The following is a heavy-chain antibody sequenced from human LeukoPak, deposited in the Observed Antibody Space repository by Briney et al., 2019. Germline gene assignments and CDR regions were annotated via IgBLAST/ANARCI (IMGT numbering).Heavy chain of an antibody. CDR2: ISRTGGAV. V-gene: IGHV3-11*01. Sequence: PGGSLRLSCAASGFTSNQHSMSWIRQAPGKGLEWLSYISRTGGAVHYADSVEGRFTISRDNARNSLSLQMNGLRADDTAVYFCARGSSLIGGFDYWGRGTLVTVSS. D-gene: IGHD2-8*01. CDR1: GFTSNQHS. CDR3: ARGSSLIGGFDY. J-gene: IGHJ4*02.